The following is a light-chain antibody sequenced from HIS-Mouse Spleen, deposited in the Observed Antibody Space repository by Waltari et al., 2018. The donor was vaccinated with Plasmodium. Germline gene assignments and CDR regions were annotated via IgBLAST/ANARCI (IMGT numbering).Light chain of an antibody. V-gene: IGLV3-10*01. CDR2: EDS. CDR1: ALPKKY. CDR3: YSTDSSGNHRV. Sequence: SYELTQPPSVSVSPGQTARITCSGDALPKKYSYWYQQKSGQAPGLVINEDSKRPSGFPERFSGSSSGTMATLTISGAQVEDEADYYCYSTDSSGNHRVFGGGTKLTVL. J-gene: IGLJ3*02.